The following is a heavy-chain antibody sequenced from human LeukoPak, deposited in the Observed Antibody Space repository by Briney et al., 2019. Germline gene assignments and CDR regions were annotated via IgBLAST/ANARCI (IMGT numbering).Heavy chain of an antibody. Sequence: GESLQISCKGSGYSFTSSWIGWVRQLPGKGLEWMGIIYPDDSDTRYSPSFQGQVTISADKSISTIYLHWSSLKASDSAIYYCARPNEDWGQGTLVTVSS. CDR1: GYSFTSSW. CDR3: ARPNED. D-gene: IGHD1-1*01. J-gene: IGHJ4*02. V-gene: IGHV5-51*01. CDR2: IYPDDSDT.